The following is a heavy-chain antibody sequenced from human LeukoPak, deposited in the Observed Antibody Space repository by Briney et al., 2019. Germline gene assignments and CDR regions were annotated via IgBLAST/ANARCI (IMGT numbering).Heavy chain of an antibody. D-gene: IGHD6-13*01. Sequence: SETLSLTCAVYGGSFSGYYWSWIRQPPGKGLEWIGEINHSGSTNYNPSLKSRVTISVDTSKNQFSLTLSSVTAPDTGVYYLARARGADGRFHYWGQGTLVTVSS. J-gene: IGHJ4*02. V-gene: IGHV4-34*01. CDR3: ARARGADGRFHY. CDR1: GGSFSGYY. CDR2: INHSGST.